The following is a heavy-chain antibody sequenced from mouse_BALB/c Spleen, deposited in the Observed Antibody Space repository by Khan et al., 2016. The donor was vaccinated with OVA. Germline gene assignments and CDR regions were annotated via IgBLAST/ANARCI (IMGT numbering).Heavy chain of an antibody. CDR2: ISYSGVP. CDR1: GYSITCGYA. D-gene: IGHD1-1*01. Sequence: EVNLEESGPGLVKPSQSLSPTCTVLGYSITCGYAWNWIRQFPGNKLEWMGYISYSGVPSYTPSLKSRIPITRDTSKIQFFLQLNSVTTEDTATYYCARGNYYGYYFDYWGQGTTLTVSS. V-gene: IGHV3-2*02. J-gene: IGHJ2*01. CDR3: ARGNYYGYYFDY.